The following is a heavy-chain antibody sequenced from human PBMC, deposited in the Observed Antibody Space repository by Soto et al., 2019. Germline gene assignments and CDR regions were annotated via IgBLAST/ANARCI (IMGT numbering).Heavy chain of an antibody. Sequence: GESLKISCQCSGYTFSNFWIAWVRQLPGKGLEYMGIIYPGDSETRYSPSFHGKVTISADGSIGTAYLQWSSLEASDSAFYYCARIPVDTSMIYWFDPWGQGTLVTVSS. CDR1: GYTFSNFW. CDR3: ARIPVDTSMIYWFDP. CDR2: IYPGDSET. V-gene: IGHV5-51*01. J-gene: IGHJ5*02. D-gene: IGHD5-18*01.